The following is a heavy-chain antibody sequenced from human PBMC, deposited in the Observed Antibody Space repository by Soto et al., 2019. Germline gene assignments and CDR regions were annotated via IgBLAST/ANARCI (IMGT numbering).Heavy chain of an antibody. CDR3: ARGYCGGDCYSNYYYGMDV. J-gene: IGHJ6*02. D-gene: IGHD2-21*02. CDR1: GGSISSYY. Sequence: PSETLSLTCSVSGGSISSYYWSWIRQPPGKGLEWIGYIYYSGSTNYNPSLKSRVTISVDTSKNQFSLKLSSVTAADTAVYYCARGYCGGDCYSNYYYGMDVWGQGTTVTVSS. V-gene: IGHV4-59*08. CDR2: IYYSGST.